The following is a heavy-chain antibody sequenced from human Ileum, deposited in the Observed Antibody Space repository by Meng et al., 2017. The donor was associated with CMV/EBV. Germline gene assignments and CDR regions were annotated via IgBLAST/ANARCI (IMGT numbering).Heavy chain of an antibody. V-gene: IGHV4-38-2*02. J-gene: IGHJ6*02. CDR3: AKVPTYIYYGMDV. CDR2: IHHSGST. Sequence: SETLSLTCTVSGYSISSGYYWGWIRQPPGKGLEWIGSIHHSGSTYYKPSLKSRVTISVDTSKNQFSLRLSSVTATDTAVYYYAKVPTYIYYGMDVWGQGTTVTVSS. CDR1: GYSISSGYY. D-gene: IGHD4-11*01.